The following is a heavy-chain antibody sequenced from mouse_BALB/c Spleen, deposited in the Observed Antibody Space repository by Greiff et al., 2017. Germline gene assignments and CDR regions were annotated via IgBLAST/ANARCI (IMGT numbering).Heavy chain of an antibody. V-gene: IGHV1-31*01. J-gene: IGHJ3*01. D-gene: IGHD2-3*01. CDR2: INPYNGAT. Sequence: EVQLQQSGPELVKPGASVKISCKASGYSFTGYYMHWVKQSHVKSLEWIGRINPYNGATSYNQNFKDKASLTVDKSSSTAYMELHSLTSEDSAVYYCAREGIYDAAAWFAYWGQGTLVTVSA. CDR1: GYSFTGYY. CDR3: AREGIYDAAAWFAY.